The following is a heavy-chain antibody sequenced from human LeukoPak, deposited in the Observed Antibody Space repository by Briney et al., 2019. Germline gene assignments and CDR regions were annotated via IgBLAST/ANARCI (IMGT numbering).Heavy chain of an antibody. Sequence: AASVKVSCEASGYTFTGYYMHWVRQAPGQGLEWMGWINPNSGGTNYAQKFQGRVTMTRDTSISTAYMELSRLRSDDTAVYYCARDLTVSWIFDYWGQGTLVTVSS. CDR2: INPNSGGT. CDR3: ARDLTVSWIFDY. D-gene: IGHD6-13*01. J-gene: IGHJ4*02. CDR1: GYTFTGYY. V-gene: IGHV1-2*02.